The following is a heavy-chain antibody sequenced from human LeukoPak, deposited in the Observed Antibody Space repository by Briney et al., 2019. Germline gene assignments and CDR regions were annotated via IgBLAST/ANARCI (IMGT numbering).Heavy chain of an antibody. CDR1: GFTFSRNW. CDR2: INSDGSST. CDR3: ARVAAWDSSCYLFDN. J-gene: IGHJ4*02. Sequence: GGSLRLSCAASGFTFSRNWMHWVRHAPGKGLEWVSRINSDGSSTSYADSVKGRFTISRENAKNTMYLQMNSLRAEDTAVYYCARVAAWDSSCYLFDNWGQGTLVTVSS. V-gene: IGHV3-74*01. D-gene: IGHD3-22*01.